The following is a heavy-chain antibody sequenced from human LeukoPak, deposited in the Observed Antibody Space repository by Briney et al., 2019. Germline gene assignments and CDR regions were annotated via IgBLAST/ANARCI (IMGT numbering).Heavy chain of an antibody. CDR3: AKDVLAYCSGGSCSYFDY. Sequence: GGSLRLSCAASGFTFDEYGTSWVRQAPGKGLEWVAFIRYDGTNKYYADSVKGQFTISRDNSKNTLYLQMNSLRPEDTAVYYCAKDVLAYCSGGSCSYFDYWGQGTLVTVSS. CDR2: IRYDGTNK. CDR1: GFTFDEYG. V-gene: IGHV3-30*02. D-gene: IGHD2-15*01. J-gene: IGHJ4*02.